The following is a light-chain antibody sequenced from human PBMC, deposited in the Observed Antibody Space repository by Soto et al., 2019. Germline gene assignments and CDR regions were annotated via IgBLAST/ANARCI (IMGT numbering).Light chain of an antibody. V-gene: IGLV1-47*01. Sequence: VLTQSPSASGTPGQRVTISCSGSSSNIGNNYVHWYHQLPGTAPQLLIYGDSLRPSGVPERFSGSKSGTSVSLAISGLRSEDEGDYYCATWDDSLSGPVVGGGTK. CDR3: ATWDDSLSGPV. CDR1: SSNIGNNY. CDR2: GDS. J-gene: IGLJ3*02.